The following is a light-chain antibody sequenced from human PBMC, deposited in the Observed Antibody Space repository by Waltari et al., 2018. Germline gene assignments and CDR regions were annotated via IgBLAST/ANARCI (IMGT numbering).Light chain of an antibody. CDR1: SSDVGGYRY. V-gene: IGLV2-11*01. Sequence: QPALTQPRSVSGSPGQSVTIPCAGTSSDVGGYRYVSWYQPHPGKAPKPMISDVTQRPSGVPGRFSGSKSGTTASLTISGLQAEDEAEYYCCSYAGGSYVFGTGTKVTVL. J-gene: IGLJ1*01. CDR2: DVT. CDR3: CSYAGGSYV.